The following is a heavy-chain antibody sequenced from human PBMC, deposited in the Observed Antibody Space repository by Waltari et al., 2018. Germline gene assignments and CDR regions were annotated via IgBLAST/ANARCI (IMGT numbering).Heavy chain of an antibody. D-gene: IGHD3-22*01. Sequence: QVQLQQSGPGLVKPSQTLSLTCAISGDSVSSNSAAWNWIRQSPSRGLEWLGRTYYRSKWYNDYAVSVKSRITINPDTSKNQFSLQLNSVTPEDTAVYYCARALYYYDSSVFLDAFDIWGQGTMVTVSS. V-gene: IGHV6-1*01. CDR3: ARALYYYDSSVFLDAFDI. CDR2: TYYRSKWYN. J-gene: IGHJ3*02. CDR1: GDSVSSNSAA.